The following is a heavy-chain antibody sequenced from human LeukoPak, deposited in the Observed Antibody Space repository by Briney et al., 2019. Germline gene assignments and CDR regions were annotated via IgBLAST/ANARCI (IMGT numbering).Heavy chain of an antibody. V-gene: IGHV3-74*01. D-gene: IGHD1-26*01. CDR2: INTDGGST. Sequence: GGSLRLSCAASGFTLSSYWMHWVRQAPGKGLVWVSRINTDGGSTTYADSVRGRFTISRDNAKNTLYLQMNSLRAEDTAVYYCARVFSVGADYWGQGTLVTVSS. CDR3: ARVFSVGADY. J-gene: IGHJ4*02. CDR1: GFTLSSYW.